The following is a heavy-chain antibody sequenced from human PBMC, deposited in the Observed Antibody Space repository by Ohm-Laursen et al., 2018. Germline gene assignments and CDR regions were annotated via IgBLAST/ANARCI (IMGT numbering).Heavy chain of an antibody. D-gene: IGHD3-22*01. CDR1: GYSFTSYW. Sequence: GESLRISCKGSGYSFTSYWIGWVRQMPGKGLEWMGIIYPGDSDTRYSPSFQGQVTISADKSISTAYLQWSSLKASDTAMYYCARLIGYDSSGYYEMGGWFDPWGQGTLVTVSS. V-gene: IGHV5-51*01. CDR2: IYPGDSDT. CDR3: ARLIGYDSSGYYEMGGWFDP. J-gene: IGHJ5*02.